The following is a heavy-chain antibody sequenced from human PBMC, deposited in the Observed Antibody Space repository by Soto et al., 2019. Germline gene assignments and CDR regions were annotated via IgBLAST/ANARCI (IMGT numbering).Heavy chain of an antibody. J-gene: IGHJ4*02. CDR2: ISGGGSST. CDR3: AKDPGYCSSTSCYRGVPYFDY. V-gene: IGHV3-23*01. D-gene: IGHD2-2*01. Sequence: EVQLSESGGGLVQPGGSLRLSCAASGFTFTNYAMSWVRQAPGKGLEWVSVISGGGSSTYYADSVKGRFTISRDNSKNTLYLQMNSLRAEGTAVYYCAKDPGYCSSTSCYRGVPYFDYWGQGTLVTVSS. CDR1: GFTFTNYA.